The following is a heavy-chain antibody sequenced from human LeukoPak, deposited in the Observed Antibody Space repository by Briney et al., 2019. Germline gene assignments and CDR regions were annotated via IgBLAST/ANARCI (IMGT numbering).Heavy chain of an antibody. CDR3: AKKQGTVMSSWYTAH. Sequence: GGSLRLSCAASGFTFSNYAMNGVRQAAGRGLEWFSFITKSGGDPYYADSVKGRFTISRDNSKNRLYLKRNSLRADDTAVYYCAKKQGTVMSSWYTAHGGQRSLVTAS. V-gene: IGHV3-23*01. D-gene: IGHD6-13*01. CDR2: ITKSGGDP. J-gene: IGHJ4*02. CDR1: GFTFSNYA.